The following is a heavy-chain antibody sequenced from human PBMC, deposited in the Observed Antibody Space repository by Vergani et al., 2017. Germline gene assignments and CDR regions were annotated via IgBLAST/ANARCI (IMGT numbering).Heavy chain of an antibody. CDR3: ARDQGAYGSGVSGWFDP. D-gene: IGHD3-10*01. CDR2: ISGSGGST. CDR1: GFTFSSYA. Sequence: EVQLVESGGGLVQPGGSLRLSCAASGFTFSSYAMSWVRQAPGKGLEWVSAISGSGGSTYYADSVKGRFALSRDNSKNTLYLQMNSLRAEDTAVYYCARDQGAYGSGVSGWFDPWGQGTLVTVSS. V-gene: IGHV3-23*04. J-gene: IGHJ5*02.